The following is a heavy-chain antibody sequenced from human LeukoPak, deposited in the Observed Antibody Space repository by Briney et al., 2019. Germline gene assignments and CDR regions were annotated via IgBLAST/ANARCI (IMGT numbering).Heavy chain of an antibody. D-gene: IGHD6-19*01. V-gene: IGHV3-9*03. CDR2: ISWNSGSI. CDR1: GFTFDDYA. CDR3: ATASSGGGSGWYAFDI. J-gene: IGHJ3*02. Sequence: GGSLRLSCAASGFTFDDYAMHWVRQAPGKGLEWVSGISWNSGSIGYADSVKGRFTISRDNAKNSLYLQMNSLRAEDMALYYCATASSGGGSGWYAFDIWGQGTMVTVSS.